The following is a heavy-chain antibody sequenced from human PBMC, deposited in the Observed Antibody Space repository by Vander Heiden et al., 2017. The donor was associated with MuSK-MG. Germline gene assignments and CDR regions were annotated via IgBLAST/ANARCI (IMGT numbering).Heavy chain of an antibody. CDR3: AVGSRLTLIVVPIDY. J-gene: IGHJ4*02. V-gene: IGHV3-30*04. CDR1: SYA. D-gene: IGHD3-22*01. Sequence: SYAMHWVRQAPGKGLEWVAVISYDGSNKYYADSVKGRFTISRDNSKNTLFLQMNSLGAEDTAVYFCAVGSRLTLIVVPIDYWGQGTLVTVSS. CDR2: ISYDGSNK.